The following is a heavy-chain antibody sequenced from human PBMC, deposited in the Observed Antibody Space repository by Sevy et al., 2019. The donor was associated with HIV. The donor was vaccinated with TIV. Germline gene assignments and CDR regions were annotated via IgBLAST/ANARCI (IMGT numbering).Heavy chain of an antibody. CDR2: ISHDGSLK. J-gene: IGHJ4*02. Sequence: GGSLRLSCAASGFIFTNYGMHWVRQAPGKGLEWVAVISHDGSLKYYADSVKGRFTISRDNSKNMLYLQMNSLRAEDTAVYYCAKGSSYFDNWGQGTLVTVSS. CDR1: GFIFTNYG. V-gene: IGHV3-30*18. D-gene: IGHD6-6*01. CDR3: AKGSSYFDN.